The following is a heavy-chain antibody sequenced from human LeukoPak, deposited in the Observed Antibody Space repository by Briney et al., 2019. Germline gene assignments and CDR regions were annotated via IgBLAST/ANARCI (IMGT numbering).Heavy chain of an antibody. CDR2: INHSGST. CDR3: ARGLFVGIAAAGTVWFDP. J-gene: IGHJ5*02. D-gene: IGHD6-13*01. CDR1: GFTFSSYW. V-gene: IGHV4-34*01. Sequence: GSLRLSCAASGFTFSSYWMSWVRQPPGKGLEWIGEINHSGSTNYNPSLKSRVTISVDTSKNQFSLKLSSVTAADTAVYYCARGLFVGIAAAGTVWFDPWGQGTLVTVSS.